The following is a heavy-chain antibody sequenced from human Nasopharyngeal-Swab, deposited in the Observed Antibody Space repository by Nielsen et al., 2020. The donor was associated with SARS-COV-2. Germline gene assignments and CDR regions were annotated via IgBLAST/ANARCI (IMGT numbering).Heavy chain of an antibody. CDR1: GFTFSSYE. Sequence: GESLKISCAASGFTFSSYEMTWVRQAPGKGLQWISYITSGNSVQYADSVRGRFTISRDNAKNSLYLQMNSLTAEDTAVYYCARERGGGYGDYSGQGTLVTVSS. CDR2: ITSGNSV. CDR3: ARERGGGYGDY. V-gene: IGHV3-48*03. J-gene: IGHJ4*02. D-gene: IGHD5-12*01.